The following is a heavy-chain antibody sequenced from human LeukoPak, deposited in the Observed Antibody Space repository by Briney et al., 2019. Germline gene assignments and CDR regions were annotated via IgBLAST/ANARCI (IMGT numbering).Heavy chain of an antibody. Sequence: SETLSLTCTVSGCSISSSSNYWGWIRQPPGKGLEWIGSSYYSGNTYYNPSLKSRVTISLDTSKNQFSLKLSSVTAADTAVYYCARGGQRVATISDYWGQGTLVTVSS. V-gene: IGHV4-39*07. D-gene: IGHD5-12*01. CDR3: ARGGQRVATISDY. CDR2: SYYSGNT. J-gene: IGHJ4*02. CDR1: GCSISSSSNY.